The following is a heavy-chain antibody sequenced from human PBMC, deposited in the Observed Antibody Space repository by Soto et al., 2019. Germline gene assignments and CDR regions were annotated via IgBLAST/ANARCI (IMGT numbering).Heavy chain of an antibody. Sequence: GGSLRLSCAASGFTFSSYAMSWVRQAPGKGLEWVSAISSSSSNTYYADSVKGRFTISRDNAKNSLYLQMNSLRAEDTAVYYCSRFRDDYGHYIFAYCGQGTLVPGSS. D-gene: IGHD4-17*01. J-gene: IGHJ4*02. V-gene: IGHV3-21*01. CDR3: SRFRDDYGHYIFAY. CDR2: ISSSSSNT. CDR1: GFTFSSYA.